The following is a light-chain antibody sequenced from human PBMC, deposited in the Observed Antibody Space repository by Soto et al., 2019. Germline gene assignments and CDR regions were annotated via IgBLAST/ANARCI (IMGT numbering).Light chain of an antibody. J-gene: IGLJ2*01. CDR3: QSYGSSGRV. Sequence: QSVLTQPPSVSGAPGQRVTISCTGSTSNIGAGYDVHWYQQLPGTAPKLLIYDNTKRPSGVPDRFSGSKSGTSASLAITGLQAEDEADYCCQSYGSSGRVFGGGTQLTVL. CDR1: TSNIGAGYD. CDR2: DNT. V-gene: IGLV1-40*01.